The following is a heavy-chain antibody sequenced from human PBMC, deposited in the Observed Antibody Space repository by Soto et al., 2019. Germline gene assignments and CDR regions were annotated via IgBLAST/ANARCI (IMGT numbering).Heavy chain of an antibody. CDR2: IYYSGST. J-gene: IGHJ4*02. CDR1: GGSISSGGYY. V-gene: IGHV4-31*03. D-gene: IGHD2-15*01. CDR3: ARGSVVAATLFDY. Sequence: QVQLQESGPGLVKPSQTLSLTCTVSGGSISSGGYYWSWIRQHPGKGLEWIGYIYYSGSTYYNPSLKSRVXXSXDXYKNQFSLKLSSVTAADTAVYYCARGSVVAATLFDYWGQGTLVTVSS.